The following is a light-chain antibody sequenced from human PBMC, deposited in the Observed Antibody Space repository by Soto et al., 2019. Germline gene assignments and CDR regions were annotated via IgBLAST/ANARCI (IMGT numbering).Light chain of an antibody. CDR2: DGS. Sequence: DIQLTQSPSSLSASVGDRVTITCQASQDIKNFLNWYQLKPGKAPKLLIYDGSSLETGVPLRFSGSGSGTDFTFAISSLQPEDIATYYCQQYDDLPYTFGQGTKLEI. CDR3: QQYDDLPYT. V-gene: IGKV1-33*01. J-gene: IGKJ2*01. CDR1: QDIKNF.